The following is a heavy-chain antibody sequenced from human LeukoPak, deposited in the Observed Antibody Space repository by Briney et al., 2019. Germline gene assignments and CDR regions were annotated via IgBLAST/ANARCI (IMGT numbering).Heavy chain of an antibody. D-gene: IGHD2-21*02. V-gene: IGHV4-4*09. CDR2: IYTSGST. CDR1: GGSISGYY. Sequence: SETLSLTCTVSGGSISGYYWSWIRQPPGKGLEWIGYIYTSGSTNYNPSLKSRVTISVDTSKNQFSLKLSFVTAADTAVYYCARDRVTGYAFDIWGQGTMVTVSS. CDR3: ARDRVTGYAFDI. J-gene: IGHJ3*02.